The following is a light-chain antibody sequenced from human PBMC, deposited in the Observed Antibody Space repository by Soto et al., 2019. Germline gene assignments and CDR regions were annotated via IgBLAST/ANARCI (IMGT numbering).Light chain of an antibody. V-gene: IGKV3-20*01. CDR3: QQYGGSPPT. J-gene: IGKJ1*01. Sequence: EIVLTQSPGTLSLSPGERATLSCRASQSVSSNYLAWYQRKPGQAPRLLIYGASSRATDIPNRFSGSGSGTDFTLTNTRLEPEDFAVYFCQQYGGSPPTFGQGTKVEIK. CDR2: GAS. CDR1: QSVSSNY.